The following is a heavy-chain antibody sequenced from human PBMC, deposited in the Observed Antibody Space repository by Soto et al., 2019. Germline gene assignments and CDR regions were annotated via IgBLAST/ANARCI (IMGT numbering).Heavy chain of an antibody. CDR3: TTDGATIFFDP. J-gene: IGHJ5*02. D-gene: IGHD3-10*02. V-gene: IGHV3-15*01. Sequence: EVQLLESGGGLVQPGGSLRLSCAASGFTFKNAWMSWVRQAPGKGLEWVGRIKTKADAGTTDYAAPVKGRFTISRDDSKNTLYLQMNSLKNEDTALYFCTTDGATIFFDPRGQGTLVTVSS. CDR1: GFTFKNAW. CDR2: IKTKADAGTT.